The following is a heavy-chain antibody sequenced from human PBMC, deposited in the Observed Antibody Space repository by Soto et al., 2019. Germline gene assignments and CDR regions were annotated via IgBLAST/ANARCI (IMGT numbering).Heavy chain of an antibody. CDR2: ISGDSGNT. J-gene: IGHJ5*02. V-gene: IGHV1-3*01. Sequence: ASVKVSCKASGYMFTKSAMHWVRQAPGQRLEWMGWISGDSGNTKYSPKLQDRVTITRDTSASTAYMELSSLRSEDTAVYYCATWDGVVPAARVPPWGQGTLVTVSS. CDR1: GYMFTKSA. CDR3: ATWDGVVPAARVPP. D-gene: IGHD2-2*01.